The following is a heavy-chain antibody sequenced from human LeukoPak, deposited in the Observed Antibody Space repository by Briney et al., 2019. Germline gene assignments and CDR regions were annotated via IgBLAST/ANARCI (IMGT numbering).Heavy chain of an antibody. CDR2: ISSSGSTI. V-gene: IGHV3-48*02. CDR3: ARLEYYYVSGNYYKLFDY. CDR1: GFTFSSYN. Sequence: PGGSLRLSCAASGFTFSSYNMNWVSQAPGKGLEWVSDISSSGSTIYFADSVKGRFTISRDNAKNSLYLQMNSLRDEDTAVYYCARLEYYYVSGNYYKLFDYWGQGTLVTVCS. D-gene: IGHD3-10*01. J-gene: IGHJ4*02.